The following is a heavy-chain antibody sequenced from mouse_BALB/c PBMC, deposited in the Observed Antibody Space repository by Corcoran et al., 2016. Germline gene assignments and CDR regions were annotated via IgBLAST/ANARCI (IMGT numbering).Heavy chain of an antibody. D-gene: IGHD2-12*01. CDR3: ARSAYDGNYFDY. Sequence: QIQLVLSGPELKKPGETVKISCTASGYTFTNYGMNWVKQAPGKGLKWMGWINTYTGEPKYADDFKGRFAFSLETSASTAYLQINNLKNEDMATYFCARSAYDGNYFDYWGQGTTLTVSS. CDR2: INTYTGEP. CDR1: GYTFTNYG. J-gene: IGHJ2*01. V-gene: IGHV9-1*02.